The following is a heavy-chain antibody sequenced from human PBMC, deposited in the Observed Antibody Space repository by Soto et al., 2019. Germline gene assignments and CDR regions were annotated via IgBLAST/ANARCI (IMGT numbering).Heavy chain of an antibody. Sequence: GASVNVSCKASGFTFTSSAVQWVRQARGQRLEWIGWIVVGSGNTNYAQKFQERVTITRDMSTSTAYMELSSLRSEDTAVYYCAAEGRGYYYYGMDVWGQGTTVTVSS. D-gene: IGHD3-10*01. J-gene: IGHJ6*02. CDR3: AAEGRGYYYYGMDV. CDR1: GFTFTSSA. V-gene: IGHV1-58*01. CDR2: IVVGSGNT.